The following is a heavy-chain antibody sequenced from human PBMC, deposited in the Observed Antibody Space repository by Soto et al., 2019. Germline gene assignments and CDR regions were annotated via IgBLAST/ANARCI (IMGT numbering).Heavy chain of an antibody. Sequence: SLKGYCKASGYTFTIYYMHCLRQAPGQGLEWMGIINPSGGSTSYAQKFQGRVTMTRDTSTSTVYMELSSLRSEDTAVYYCARDSYYYDSSGYYRYLNYWGQGTLVTVSS. J-gene: IGHJ4*02. CDR2: INPSGGST. D-gene: IGHD3-22*01. V-gene: IGHV1-46*01. CDR1: GYTFTIYY. CDR3: ARDSYYYDSSGYYRYLNY.